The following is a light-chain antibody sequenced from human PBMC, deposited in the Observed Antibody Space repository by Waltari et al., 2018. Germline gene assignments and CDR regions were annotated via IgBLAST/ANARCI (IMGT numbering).Light chain of an antibody. V-gene: IGLV2-23*02. CDR2: DVT. CDR3: CSFAGSISVFTV. Sequence: QSALTQFASVSGSPGQSITIPCTGTSSDVGGYNLVSWSQQHPGRSPKLIIYDVTKRPSGVSNRFSGSKSGNTASLTISGLQAEDEADYYCCSFAGSISVFTVFGTGTTVTVL. J-gene: IGLJ1*01. CDR1: SSDVGGYNL.